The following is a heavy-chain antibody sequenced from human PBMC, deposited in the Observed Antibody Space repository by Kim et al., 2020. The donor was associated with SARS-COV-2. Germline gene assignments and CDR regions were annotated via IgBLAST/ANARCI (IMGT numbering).Heavy chain of an antibody. V-gene: IGHV4-34*01. CDR2: INHSGST. CDR3: AREHPWLIYYYGMDV. Sequence: SETLSLTCAVYGGSFSGYYWSWIRQPPGKGLEWIGEINHSGSTNYNPSLKSRVTISVDTSKNQFSLKLSSVTAADTAVYYCAREHPWLIYYYGMDVWGQGTTVTVSS. D-gene: IGHD6-19*01. CDR1: GGSFSGYY. J-gene: IGHJ6*02.